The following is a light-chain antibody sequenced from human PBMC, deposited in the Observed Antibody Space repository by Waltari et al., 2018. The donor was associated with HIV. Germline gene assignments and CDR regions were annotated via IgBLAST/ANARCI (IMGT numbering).Light chain of an antibody. V-gene: IGLV3-19*01. Sequence: SSELTQDPAVSVALGQTVRITCQGDSLSKYPPNCYQQKQGHAPVVVMYGKDNRPSGIPARFSGSSSGNTGSLTITGAQAEDEADYYCESRHSNDKHHVFGTGTKVTV. CDR2: GKD. J-gene: IGLJ1*01. CDR1: SLSKYP. CDR3: ESRHSNDKHHV.